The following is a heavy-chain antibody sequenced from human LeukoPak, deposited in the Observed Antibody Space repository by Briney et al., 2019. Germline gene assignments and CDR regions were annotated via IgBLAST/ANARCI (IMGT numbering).Heavy chain of an antibody. Sequence: ASVKVSCKASGYTFTGYYMHWVRQAPGQGLEWMGWISGYNGNPRYAQKVQGRVTMTTDTSTNTAYMEVNSLRSDDTAIYYCARDPSLAVAGIRLFDYWGQGTLVIVSS. D-gene: IGHD6-19*01. CDR1: GYTFTGYY. V-gene: IGHV1-18*04. CDR3: ARDPSLAVAGIRLFDY. CDR2: ISGYNGNP. J-gene: IGHJ4*02.